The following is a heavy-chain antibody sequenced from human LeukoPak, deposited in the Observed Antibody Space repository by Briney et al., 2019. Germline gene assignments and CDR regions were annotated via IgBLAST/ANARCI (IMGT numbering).Heavy chain of an antibody. CDR2: IDPSDSYT. CDR1: VYTFTSDW. CDR3: ARIGYGWDSVALYSYAMDV. Sequence: GESLRISCKGSVYTFTSDWIICVRHMPGKSLEWMGRIDPSDSYTNYSPSFEGHVTISADKSISTAYLQWSSLEASDTAMYYCARIGYGWDSVALYSYAMDVWGKGTTVTVSS. J-gene: IGHJ6*04. V-gene: IGHV5-10-1*01. D-gene: IGHD3-22*01.